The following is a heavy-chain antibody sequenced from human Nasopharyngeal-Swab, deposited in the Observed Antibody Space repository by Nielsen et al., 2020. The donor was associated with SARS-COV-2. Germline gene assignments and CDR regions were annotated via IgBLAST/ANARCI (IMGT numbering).Heavy chain of an antibody. CDR3: ARRVVGSTNYFDY. CDR2: IIPGNGNT. V-gene: IGHV1-3*01. J-gene: IGHJ4*02. Sequence: ASVKVSCKASGYTFTTYAIHWVRQAPGQRPEWMGWIIPGNGNTKYSQNFQGRVTITRDTSATTVYMELSGLTSEDTAVYYCARRVVGSTNYFDYWGRGTLVTVSS. D-gene: IGHD1-7*01. CDR1: GYTFTTYA.